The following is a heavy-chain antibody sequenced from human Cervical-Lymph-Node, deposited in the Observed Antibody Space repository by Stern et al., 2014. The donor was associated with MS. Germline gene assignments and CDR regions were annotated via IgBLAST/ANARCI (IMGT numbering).Heavy chain of an antibody. CDR3: AKGKTVTGTGYGVDV. J-gene: IGHJ6*02. Sequence: EVQLVESGGGLVQPGGSLSLSCAASGFTFSDYAMTWVRQAPGKGLEWVSSISGSGGKTFYAESVKGLFTNFRCRFQGDLVLQMNGLRAEDTATYHCAKGKTVTGTGYGVDVWGQGTTVVVAS. CDR1: GFTFSDYA. D-gene: IGHD6-19*01. V-gene: IGHV3-23*04. CDR2: ISGSGGKT.